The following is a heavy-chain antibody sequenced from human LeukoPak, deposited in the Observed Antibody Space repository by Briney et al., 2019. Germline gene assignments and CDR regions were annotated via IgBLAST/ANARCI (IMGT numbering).Heavy chain of an antibody. CDR1: GYTFTGYY. CDR2: INPNSGGT. Sequence: ASVKVSCKASGYTFTGYYMHWVRQAPGQGLEWMGWINPNSGGTNYAQKFQGRVTMTRDTSISTAYMELGRLRSDDTAVYYCAADADYDSSGYYYGFDYWGQGTLVTVSS. CDR3: AADADYDSSGYYYGFDY. D-gene: IGHD3-22*01. V-gene: IGHV1-2*02. J-gene: IGHJ4*02.